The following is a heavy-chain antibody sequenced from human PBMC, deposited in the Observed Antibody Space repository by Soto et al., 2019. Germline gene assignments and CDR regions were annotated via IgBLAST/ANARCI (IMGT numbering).Heavy chain of an antibody. CDR3: ARIGYCSGGSCYHYYSYYGMDV. J-gene: IGHJ6*02. D-gene: IGHD2-15*01. CDR2: ISAYNGNT. CDR1: GYTFTSYG. V-gene: IGHV1-18*04. Sequence: GASVKVSCKASGYTFTSYGISWVRQAPGQGLEWMGWISAYNGNTNYAQKLQGRVTMTTDTSTSTAYMELRSLRSDDTAVYYCARIGYCSGGSCYHYYSYYGMDVWGQGTTVTVSS.